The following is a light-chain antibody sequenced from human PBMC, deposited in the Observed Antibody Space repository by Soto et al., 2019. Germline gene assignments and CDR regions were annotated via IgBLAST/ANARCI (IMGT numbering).Light chain of an antibody. J-gene: IGLJ1*01. V-gene: IGLV2-11*01. CDR3: CSYAGSYCYV. CDR2: DVS. Sequence: QSVLTQPRSVSGSPGQSVTISCTGTSSDVGGYNYVSWYQQHPGKAPKLMIYDVSKRPSGVPDRFSGSKSGNTASLTISGLQAEDEADYYCCSYAGSYCYVFGIGTKVTVL. CDR1: SSDVGGYNY.